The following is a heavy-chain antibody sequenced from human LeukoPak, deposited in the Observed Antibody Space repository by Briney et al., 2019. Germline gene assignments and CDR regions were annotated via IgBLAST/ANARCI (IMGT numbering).Heavy chain of an antibody. J-gene: IGHJ4*01. Sequence: GGSLRLSCAASGFTFSGFAMSWVRRTPGKGLEWVSTLSGSGITTYYADSVEGRFTISRDNSKNTLYLQMNSLRAEDTAVYYCAKGIYSSGWSYFDYWGHGTLVTVSS. V-gene: IGHV3-23*01. CDR1: GFTFSGFA. D-gene: IGHD6-19*01. CDR3: AKGIYSSGWSYFDY. CDR2: LSGSGITT.